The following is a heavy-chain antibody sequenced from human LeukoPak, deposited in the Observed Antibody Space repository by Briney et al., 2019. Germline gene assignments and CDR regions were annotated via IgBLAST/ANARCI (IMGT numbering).Heavy chain of an antibody. V-gene: IGHV7-4-1*02. Sequence: ASVKVSCKASGYTFNTYGMNWVRQAPGQGLEWMGWINTNTGNQTYAQGFTGRFVFSLDTSVSTAYLQISSLKAEDTAVYYCARGSIGAPHHFDYWGQGTLVTVSA. D-gene: IGHD3-10*01. CDR1: GYTFNTYG. CDR2: INTNTGNQ. CDR3: ARGSIGAPHHFDY. J-gene: IGHJ4*02.